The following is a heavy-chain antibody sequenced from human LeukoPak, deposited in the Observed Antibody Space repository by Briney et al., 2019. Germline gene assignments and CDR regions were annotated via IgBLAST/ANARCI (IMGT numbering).Heavy chain of an antibody. CDR1: GFTFDDYT. CDR3: AKDSSPNYYDSSGYYSY. Sequence: PGGSLRLSCAASGFTFDDYTMPWVRQAPGKGLEWVSLISWDGGSTYYADSVKGRFTISRDNSKNSLYLQMNSLRTEDTALYYCAKDSSPNYYDSSGYYSYWGQGTLVTVSS. V-gene: IGHV3-43*01. CDR2: ISWDGGST. J-gene: IGHJ4*02. D-gene: IGHD3-22*01.